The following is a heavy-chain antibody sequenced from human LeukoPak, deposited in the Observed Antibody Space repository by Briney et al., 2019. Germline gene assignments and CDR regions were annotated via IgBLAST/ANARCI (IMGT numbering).Heavy chain of an antibody. V-gene: IGHV1-2*02. CDR3: AREGCSSNNCHVIGDDNWFDP. Sequence: ASVKVSCKASGYTFTSYGISWVRQAPGQGLEWMGWINPYSGGTNYAQKFQGRVTMTRDTSISTAYMELSRLRSDDTAVYYCAREGCSSNNCHVIGDDNWFDPWGQGTLVTVSS. J-gene: IGHJ5*02. CDR2: INPYSGGT. CDR1: GYTFTSYG. D-gene: IGHD2-2*01.